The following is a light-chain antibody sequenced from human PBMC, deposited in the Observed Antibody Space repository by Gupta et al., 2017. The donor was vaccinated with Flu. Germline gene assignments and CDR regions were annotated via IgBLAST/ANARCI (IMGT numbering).Light chain of an antibody. CDR3: QQRGNWPYT. J-gene: IGKJ2*01. V-gene: IGKV3-11*01. CDR1: QSVSSY. Sequence: EIVLTQSPATLSLSPGEGATLSCRASQSVSSYLAWYQQKPGQAPRLLIYDASNRATGTPARFSGSGSGTDFTLTISSLEPEDFALYYCQQRGNWPYTFGQGTKLEIK. CDR2: DAS.